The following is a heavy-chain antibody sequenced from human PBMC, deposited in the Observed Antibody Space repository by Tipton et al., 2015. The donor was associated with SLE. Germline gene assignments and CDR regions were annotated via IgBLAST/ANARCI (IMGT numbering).Heavy chain of an antibody. CDR2: INGRGGRI. V-gene: IGHV3-23*01. D-gene: IGHD2-21*02. CDR3: AKERQPLVATQYNWFDP. Sequence: SLRLSCAASGFTFSTYAMSWVRQVPGKGLEWVSGINGRGGRISYADSVRGRFSISRDDSKNTLYLQMNSLRDEDTAVYYCAKERQPLVATQYNWFDPWGQGTLVTVSS. J-gene: IGHJ5*02. CDR1: GFTFSTYA.